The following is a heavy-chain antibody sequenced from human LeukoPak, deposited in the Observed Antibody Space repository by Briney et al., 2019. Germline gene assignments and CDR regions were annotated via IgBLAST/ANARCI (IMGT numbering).Heavy chain of an antibody. CDR1: GYTFSGHY. CDR2: ISGFNGNT. Sequence: EASVKVSCKASGYTFSGHYIHWVRQAPGQGLEWMGWISGFNGNTKYPQNLPGRVTMTIDTSTSTAYMEVKNLRSDDTAVYYCARDHGGYSPYWGQGTLVTVSS. J-gene: IGHJ4*02. CDR3: ARDHGGYSPY. V-gene: IGHV1-18*04. D-gene: IGHD3-22*01.